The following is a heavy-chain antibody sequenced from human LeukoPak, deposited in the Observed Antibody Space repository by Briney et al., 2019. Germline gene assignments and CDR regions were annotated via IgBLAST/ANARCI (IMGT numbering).Heavy chain of an antibody. J-gene: IGHJ4*02. CDR3: ARVVESLSRYYDILTGYSSYYFDY. CDR2: ISAYNGNT. D-gene: IGHD3-9*01. Sequence: ASVKVSCKASGYTFTSYGISWVRQAPGQGLEWMGWISAYNGNTNYAQKLQGRVTMTTDTSTSTAYMELRSLRSDDTAVYCCARVVESLSRYYDILTGYSSYYFDYWGQGTLVTVSS. V-gene: IGHV1-18*01. CDR1: GYTFTSYG.